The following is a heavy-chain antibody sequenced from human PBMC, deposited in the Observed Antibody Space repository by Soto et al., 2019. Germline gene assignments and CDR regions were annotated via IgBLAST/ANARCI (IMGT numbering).Heavy chain of an antibody. Sequence: PSETLSLTCAVYGGSFSGYYWNWIRQPPGKGLEWIGEINRSGSTNYNPSLKSRVTISVDTSKNQFSLRLSSVTAADTAVYYCARRYCSSTSCYFMYWFDPWGQGTLVTVSS. V-gene: IGHV4-34*01. CDR2: INRSGST. CDR3: ARRYCSSTSCYFMYWFDP. D-gene: IGHD2-2*01. J-gene: IGHJ5*02. CDR1: GGSFSGYY.